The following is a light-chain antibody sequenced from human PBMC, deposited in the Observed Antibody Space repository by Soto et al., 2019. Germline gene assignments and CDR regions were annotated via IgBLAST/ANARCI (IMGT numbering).Light chain of an antibody. CDR3: SSYTSSNTVV. V-gene: IGLV2-14*01. CDR1: SSDVGGYNY. CDR2: DVS. J-gene: IGLJ2*01. Sequence: QSALTQPASVSGSPGQSITISCSGTSSDVGGYNYVSWYQQHPGKAPKLMIYDVSNRPSGVSYRFSGSKSGNTASLTISGLQVEGEADYYCSSYTSSNTVVFGGGTKLTVL.